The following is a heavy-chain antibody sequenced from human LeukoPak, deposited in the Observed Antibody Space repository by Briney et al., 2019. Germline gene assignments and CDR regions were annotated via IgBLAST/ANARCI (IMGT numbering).Heavy chain of an antibody. Sequence: SETLSLTCTVFGGSISSYYWSWIRQPPGKGLEWIGYIYYSGSTNYNPSLKSRVTISVDTSKNQFSLKLSSVTAADTAVYYCARDDYGDPRGGAFDIWGQGTMVTVSS. CDR3: ARDDYGDPRGGAFDI. CDR1: GGSISSYY. J-gene: IGHJ3*02. V-gene: IGHV4-59*01. CDR2: IYYSGST. D-gene: IGHD4-17*01.